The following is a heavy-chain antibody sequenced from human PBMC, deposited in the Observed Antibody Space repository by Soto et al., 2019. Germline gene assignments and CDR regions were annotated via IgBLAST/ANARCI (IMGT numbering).Heavy chain of an antibody. CDR1: GYTFTGYW. CDR3: ARRPPEGGTMDV. Sequence: GASLKISCQGSGYTFTGYWIGWVRQMSGEGLEWMGIIYPGDSDTRYSPSFRGQVTISADKSLSTAYLQWSSLKASDTAIYYCARRPPEGGTMDVWGQGTTVTVSS. J-gene: IGHJ6*02. D-gene: IGHD3-16*01. CDR2: IYPGDSDT. V-gene: IGHV5-51*01.